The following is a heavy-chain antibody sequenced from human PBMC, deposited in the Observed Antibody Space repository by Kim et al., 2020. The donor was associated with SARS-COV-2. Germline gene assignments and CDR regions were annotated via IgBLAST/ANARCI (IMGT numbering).Heavy chain of an antibody. CDR2: IDGSDGTT. CDR1: GFTFTGYA. V-gene: IGHV3-23*01. D-gene: IGHD2-2*03. Sequence: GGSLRLSCTTSGFTFTGYAMSWVRQAPGKKLEWVSSIDGSDGTTYYVDSVKGRFTISRDNSKNTLYLQMSTLRADDTAVYYCMKGGWGWIWDHWGQGTLVTVAS. J-gene: IGHJ4*02. CDR3: MKGGWGWIWDH.